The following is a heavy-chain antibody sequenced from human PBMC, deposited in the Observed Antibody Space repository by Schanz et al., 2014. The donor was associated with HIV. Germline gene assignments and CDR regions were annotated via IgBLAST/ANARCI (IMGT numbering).Heavy chain of an antibody. V-gene: IGHV3-33*08. J-gene: IGHJ4*02. CDR1: GFNFNNYA. CDR3: TRGRFLERGGMDV. D-gene: IGHD3-3*01. Sequence: VQLLESGGGLEQPGGSLRLSCAASGFNFNNYAMTWVRQAPGKGLGWVAVIWFDGRNKYYGDSVKGRFMISRDNSNNTLYLQMNSLRAEDTAVYFCTRGRFLERGGMDVWGQGTLVTVSS. CDR2: IWFDGRNK.